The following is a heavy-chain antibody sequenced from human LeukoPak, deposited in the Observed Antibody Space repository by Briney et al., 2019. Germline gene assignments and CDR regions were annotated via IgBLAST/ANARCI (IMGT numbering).Heavy chain of an antibody. D-gene: IGHD3-10*01. CDR3: ARDFRAAFDP. CDR1: GFTLSPYS. Sequence: GGSLRLSCEASGFTLSPYSMNWVRQAPGKGLEWASYISTSSSTIYYADSVKGRFTISRDNAKNSLYLQMNSLRAEDTAVYYCARDFRAAFDPWGQGTLVTVSS. V-gene: IGHV3-48*04. CDR2: ISTSSSTI. J-gene: IGHJ5*02.